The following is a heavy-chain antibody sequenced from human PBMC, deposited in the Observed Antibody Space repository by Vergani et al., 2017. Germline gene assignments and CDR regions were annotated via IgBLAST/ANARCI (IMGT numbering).Heavy chain of an antibody. CDR2: IIPIFGTA. CDR3: ASGYSSTYYYMDV. CDR1: GYTLTELS. V-gene: IGHV1-69*13. D-gene: IGHD5-18*01. Sequence: QVQLVQSGAEVKKPGASVKVSCKVSGYTLTELSMHWVRQAPGKGLEWMGGIIPIFGTANYAQKFQGRVTITADESTSTAYMELSSLRSEDTAVYYCASGYSSTYYYMDVWGKGTTVTVSS. J-gene: IGHJ6*03.